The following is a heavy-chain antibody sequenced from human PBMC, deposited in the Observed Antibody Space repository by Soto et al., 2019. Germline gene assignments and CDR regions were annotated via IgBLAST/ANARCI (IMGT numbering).Heavy chain of an antibody. CDR3: ARGYCTTTICDPWFDP. D-gene: IGHD2-2*01. CDR1: GYSFSTYW. J-gene: IGHJ5*02. CDR2: IYPGDSDT. V-gene: IGHV5-51*01. Sequence: ESLKISCKTSGYSFSTYWIGWVRQMPGKGLEWMGIIYPGDSDTRYSPSFQGQVTISADKSITTAYLQWSSLKASDTAMYYCARGYCTTTICDPWFDPWGQGTLVTVS.